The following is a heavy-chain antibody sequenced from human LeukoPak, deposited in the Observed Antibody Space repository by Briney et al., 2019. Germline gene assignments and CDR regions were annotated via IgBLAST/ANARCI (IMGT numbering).Heavy chain of an antibody. CDR3: ATSMIYGDLDY. J-gene: IGHJ4*02. Sequence: GGSLRLSCAASGFTFSDYYMSWIRQAPGKGLEWISYISRSGSTIYYADSVKGRFTISRDNAKNSLYLQTNSLRAEDTAVYYCATSMIYGDLDYWGQGTLVTVSS. CDR1: GFTFSDYY. V-gene: IGHV3-11*01. D-gene: IGHD4-17*01. CDR2: ISRSGSTI.